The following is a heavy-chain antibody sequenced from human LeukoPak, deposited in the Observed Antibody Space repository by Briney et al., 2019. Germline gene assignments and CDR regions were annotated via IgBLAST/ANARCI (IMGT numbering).Heavy chain of an antibody. CDR1: GYPFSDFY. D-gene: IGHD3-22*01. CDR3: ARGGNDSNLYFPY. Sequence: ASVKVPCKASGYPFSDFYVHWVRQAPGQGPEWMAWINPQSGATNYAQKFQGRVTMTRDMSIRTVYMELTSLRSDDMALYYCARGGNDSNLYFPYWGQGALVTVSS. V-gene: IGHV1-2*02. CDR2: INPQSGAT. J-gene: IGHJ4*02.